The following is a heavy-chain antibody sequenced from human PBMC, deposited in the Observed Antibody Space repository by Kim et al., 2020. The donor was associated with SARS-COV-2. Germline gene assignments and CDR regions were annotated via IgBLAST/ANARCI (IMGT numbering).Heavy chain of an antibody. Sequence: GGSLRLSCAASGFTFSIYAMNWVRQAPGKGLEWVSAIGLSTGTTHYADSVKGRFTISRDNSKNTLYLQMNSLRAEDTAVYYCAKRKGDGDTNDFFDSWGQGPLVTVSS. V-gene: IGHV3-23*01. CDR1: GFTFSIYA. J-gene: IGHJ4*01. CDR3: AKRKGDGDTNDFFDS. CDR2: IGLSTGTT. D-gene: IGHD2-8*01.